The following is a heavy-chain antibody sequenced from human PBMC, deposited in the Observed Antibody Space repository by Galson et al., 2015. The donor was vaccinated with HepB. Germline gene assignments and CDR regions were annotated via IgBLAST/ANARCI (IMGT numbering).Heavy chain of an antibody. CDR1: GGTFSNYA. Sequence: SVKVSCKASGGTFSNYAISWVRQAPGQGLEWMGGIITIVGTTNYAQKFQGRVTITADETTSTAYIELSSLRSDDTAVYYCATPLKYFNFWSGSTPFDYWGQGTLVTASS. D-gene: IGHD3-3*01. J-gene: IGHJ4*02. V-gene: IGHV1-69*13. CDR3: ATPLKYFNFWSGSTPFDY. CDR2: IITIVGTT.